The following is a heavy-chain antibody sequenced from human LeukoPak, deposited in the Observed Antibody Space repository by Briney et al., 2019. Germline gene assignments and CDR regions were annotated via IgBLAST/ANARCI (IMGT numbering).Heavy chain of an antibody. CDR1: GFTFSSYA. D-gene: IGHD1-7*01. V-gene: IGHV3-30-3*01. Sequence: GGSLRLSCAASGFTFSSYAMHRVRQAPGKGLEWVAVISYDGSNKYYADSVKGRFTISRDNSKNTLYLQMNSLRAEDTAVYYCGKEGGLELTSWGQGTLVTVSS. CDR3: GKEGGLELTS. CDR2: ISYDGSNK. J-gene: IGHJ4*01.